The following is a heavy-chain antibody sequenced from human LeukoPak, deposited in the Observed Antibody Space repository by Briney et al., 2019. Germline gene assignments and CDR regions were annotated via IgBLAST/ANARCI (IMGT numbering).Heavy chain of an antibody. CDR3: ARGGVTYFDY. Sequence: GGSLRLSCVVSGFTFSSYGMHWVRQAPGKGLEWVAVIWYDGSNKYYADSVKGRFTISRDNSKNTLYLQMNSLRAEDTAVYYCARGGVTYFDYWGQGTLVTVSS. J-gene: IGHJ4*02. CDR2: IWYDGSNK. CDR1: GFTFSSYG. D-gene: IGHD3-10*01. V-gene: IGHV3-33*01.